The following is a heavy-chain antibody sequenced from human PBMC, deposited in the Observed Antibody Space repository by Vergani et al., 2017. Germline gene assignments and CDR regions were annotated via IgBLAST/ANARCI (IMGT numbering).Heavy chain of an antibody. J-gene: IGHJ4*02. Sequence: QVQLVQSGAEVKKPGASVKVSCKASGYTFTSYDINWVRQATGQGLEWMGWMNPNSGNTGYAQKFQGRVTMTRNTSISTAYMELSSLRSEDTAVYYCARGSLPSVGYQLLYSYFDYWGQGTLVTVSS. CDR2: MNPNSGNT. V-gene: IGHV1-8*01. D-gene: IGHD2-2*02. CDR3: ARGSLPSVGYQLLYSYFDY. CDR1: GYTFTSYD.